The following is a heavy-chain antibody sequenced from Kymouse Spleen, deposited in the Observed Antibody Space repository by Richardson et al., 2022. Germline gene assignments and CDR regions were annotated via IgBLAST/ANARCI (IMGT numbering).Heavy chain of an antibody. V-gene: IGHV4-34*01. CDR2: INHSGST. CDR1: GGSFSGYY. D-gene: IGHD5-18,IGHD5-18*01. Sequence: QVQLQQWGAGLLKPSETLSLTCAVYGGSFSGYYWSWIRQPPGKGLEWIGEINHSGSTNYNPSLKSRVTISVDTSKNQFSLKLSSVTAADTAVYYCAREDTAMVSRGMDVWGQGTTVTVSS. CDR3: AREDTAMVSRGMDV. J-gene: IGHJ6*02.